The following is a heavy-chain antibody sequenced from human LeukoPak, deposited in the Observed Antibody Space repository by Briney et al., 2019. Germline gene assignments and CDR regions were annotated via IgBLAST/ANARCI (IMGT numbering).Heavy chain of an antibody. CDR1: GGSISSYY. CDR3: ARHDSSGLNY. J-gene: IGHJ4*02. D-gene: IGHD3-22*01. CDR2: ISYTGRT. V-gene: IGHV4-59*01. Sequence: PSETLSLTCTVSGGSISSYYWSWIRQPPGKGLEWIGYISYTGRTNSNPSLKSRVTISVDTSKNQFSLKPSSVTAADTAVYYCARHDSSGLNYWGQGTLVTVSS.